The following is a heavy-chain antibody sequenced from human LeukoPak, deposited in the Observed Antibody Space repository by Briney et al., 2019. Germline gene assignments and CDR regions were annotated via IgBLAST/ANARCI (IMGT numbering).Heavy chain of an antibody. V-gene: IGHV3-23*01. D-gene: IGHD4-17*01. CDR2: ISGSGGST. Sequence: TGGSLRLSCAASGFTFSSYAMSWVRQAPGKGLEWVSAISGSGGSTYYADSVKDRFTISRDNSKNTLYLQMNSLRAEDTAVYYCAKSSATVTRYFDYWGQGTLVTVSS. CDR3: AKSSATVTRYFDY. J-gene: IGHJ4*02. CDR1: GFTFSSYA.